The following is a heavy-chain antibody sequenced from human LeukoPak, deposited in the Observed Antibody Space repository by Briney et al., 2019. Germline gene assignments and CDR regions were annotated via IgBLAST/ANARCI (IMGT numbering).Heavy chain of an antibody. CDR3: AKDRRYSGSVRWFDP. CDR1: GFTVSSNY. V-gene: IGHV3-53*01. CDR2: IYSGGST. D-gene: IGHD1-26*01. Sequence: GGSLRLSCAASGFTVSSNYMSWVRQAPGKGLEWVSVIYSGGSTYYADSVKGRFTISRDNSKNTLYLQMNSLRAEDTAVYYCAKDRRYSGSVRWFDPWGQGTLVTVSS. J-gene: IGHJ5*02.